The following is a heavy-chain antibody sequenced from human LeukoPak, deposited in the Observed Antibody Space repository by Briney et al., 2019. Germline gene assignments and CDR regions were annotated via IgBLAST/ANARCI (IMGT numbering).Heavy chain of an antibody. J-gene: IGHJ5*02. D-gene: IGHD2-2*01. V-gene: IGHV4-61*02. CDR3: ARVGASPFVPAAASKKGWFDP. CDR2: IYTSGST. Sequence: SETLSLTCTVSGGSISSGSYYWSWIRRPAGKGLEWIGRIYTSGSTNYNPSLKSRVTISVDTSKNQFSLKLSSVTAADTAVYYCARVGASPFVPAAASKKGWFDPWGQGTLVTVSS. CDR1: GGSISSGSYY.